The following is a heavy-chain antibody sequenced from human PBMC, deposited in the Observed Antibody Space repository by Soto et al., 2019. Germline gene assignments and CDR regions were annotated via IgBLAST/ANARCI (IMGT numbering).Heavy chain of an antibody. CDR2: ISGSGGSI. J-gene: IGHJ4*02. CDR1: GFAFSNYA. Sequence: GGSLRLSCAASGFAFSNYAMSWVRQAPGKGLEWVSGISGSGGSIYYADSVNGRFTISRDNSKNNLYLQVNGLRTEDTAVYYCAKDGSSLYARSLDYWGQGTLVTVSS. V-gene: IGHV3-23*01. CDR3: AKDGSSLYARSLDY. D-gene: IGHD3-16*01.